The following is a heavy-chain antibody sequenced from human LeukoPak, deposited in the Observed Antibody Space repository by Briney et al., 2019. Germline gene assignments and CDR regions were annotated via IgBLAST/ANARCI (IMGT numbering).Heavy chain of an antibody. V-gene: IGHV3-66*02. CDR1: GFTVSSNY. D-gene: IGHD3-3*01. CDR3: ARVAYYDFWSGYFYL. CDR2: IYSGGST. J-gene: IGHJ4*02. Sequence: QSGGSLRLSCAASGFTVSSNYMSWVRQAPGKGLEWVSVIYSGGSTYYADSVKGRFTISRDNSKNTLYLQMNSLRAEDTAVYYCARVAYYDFWSGYFYLWGQGTLVTVSS.